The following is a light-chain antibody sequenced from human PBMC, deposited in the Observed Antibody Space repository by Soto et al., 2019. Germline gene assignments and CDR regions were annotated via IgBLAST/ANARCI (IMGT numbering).Light chain of an antibody. CDR3: AAWDDSLNGVV. Sequence: QPVLTQPPSASGTPGQRVTISCSGSNSNIGSNTVNWYQQLPGTAPKLLIYTNNQRPSGVPDRFSGSKSGTSASLAISGLQSEDEADYHCAAWDDSLNGVVFGGGTKLTVL. CDR2: TNN. CDR1: NSNIGSNT. V-gene: IGLV1-44*01. J-gene: IGLJ2*01.